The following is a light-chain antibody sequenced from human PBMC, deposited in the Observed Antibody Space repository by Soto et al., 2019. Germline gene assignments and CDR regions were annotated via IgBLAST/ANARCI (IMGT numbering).Light chain of an antibody. V-gene: IGKV3-20*01. CDR1: ESVRSSY. Sequence: EIVLTQAPGTLSLSPGERATLSCRASESVRSSYVAWYQQKPGQAPRLLSDWASTRATGSPDMFTGSGAGTDFTLSGSRLEPEDFAVYYCQQYGSSPRTFGQGTKVDIK. CDR3: QQYGSSPRT. J-gene: IGKJ1*01. CDR2: WAS.